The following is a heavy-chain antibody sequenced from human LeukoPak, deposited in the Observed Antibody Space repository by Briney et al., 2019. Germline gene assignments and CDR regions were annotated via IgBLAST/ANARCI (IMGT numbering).Heavy chain of an antibody. Sequence: QAGGSLRLSCAASGFTFSNFWMHWVRQAPGKGLVWVALIYGDGSLTRYADSVKGRFTISRDNAKNTVYLQMNSLRVEDTAVYYCARVYETNGNLYWGQGSLVTVSS. D-gene: IGHD2-8*01. CDR3: ARVYETNGNLY. J-gene: IGHJ4*02. CDR2: IYGDGSLT. CDR1: GFTFSNFW. V-gene: IGHV3-74*01.